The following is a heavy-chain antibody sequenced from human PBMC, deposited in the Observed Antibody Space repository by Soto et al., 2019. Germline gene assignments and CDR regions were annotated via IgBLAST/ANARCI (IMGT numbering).Heavy chain of an antibody. CDR3: VRVVAIPGYPDN. D-gene: IGHD5-12*01. CDR2: IVPIVDTS. CDR1: GGTFSSYA. V-gene: IGHV1-69*12. Sequence: QVQLVQSGAEVRQPASSVMVSCKTSGGTFSSYAISWVRQAPGQGLEWMGGIVPIVDTSTYAQKLQGRVTITADESTSTAYMELSSLRSDDTAIYYCVRVVAIPGYPDNWGQGTLVTVSS. J-gene: IGHJ4*02.